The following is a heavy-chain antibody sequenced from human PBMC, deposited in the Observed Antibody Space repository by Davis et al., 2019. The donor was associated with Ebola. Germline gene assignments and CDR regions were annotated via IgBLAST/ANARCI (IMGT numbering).Heavy chain of an antibody. CDR3: ARAAAAPLNWFDP. CDR2: IYYSGST. CDR1: GGSISSSSYY. Sequence: SETLSLTCTVSGGSISSSSYYWGWIRQPPGKGLEWIGSIYYSGSTYYNPSLKSRVTISVDTSKNQFSLKLSSVTAADTAVYYCARAAAAPLNWFDPWGQGTLVTVSS. V-gene: IGHV4-39*07. D-gene: IGHD6-13*01. J-gene: IGHJ5*02.